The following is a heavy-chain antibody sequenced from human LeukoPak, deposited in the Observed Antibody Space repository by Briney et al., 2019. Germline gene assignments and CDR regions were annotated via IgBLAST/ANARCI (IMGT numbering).Heavy chain of an antibody. CDR2: ISWNSGSI. Sequence: GRSLRLSCAASGFTFDDYAMHWVRQAPGKGLEWVSGISWNSGSIGYADSVKGRFTISRDNAKNSLYLQMNSLRAEDMALYYCAKSPLGVFDAFDIWGQGTMVTVSS. D-gene: IGHD2-8*01. CDR3: AKSPLGVFDAFDI. V-gene: IGHV3-9*03. CDR1: GFTFDDYA. J-gene: IGHJ3*02.